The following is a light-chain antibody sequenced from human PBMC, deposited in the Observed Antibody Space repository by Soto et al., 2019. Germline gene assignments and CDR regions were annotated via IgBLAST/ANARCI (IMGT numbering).Light chain of an antibody. V-gene: IGKV3-11*01. CDR2: DAS. CDR1: QSVSSC. Sequence: GFAESSAPLSLSPGKRATLACRASQSVSSCLAGYQQKPGQAPRLLIYDASNRATGIPARFSGSGSGTDFTLTIISVQAEDGVVYKCPQRSNWPWTFGQGTKADIK. CDR3: PQRSNWPWT. J-gene: IGKJ1*01.